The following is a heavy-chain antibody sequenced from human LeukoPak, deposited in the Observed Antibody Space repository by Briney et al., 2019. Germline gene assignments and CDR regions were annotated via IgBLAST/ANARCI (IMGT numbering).Heavy chain of an antibody. CDR3: AKDGLHGGSIRSDY. D-gene: IGHD3-16*01. CDR2: ISDGGGST. CDR1: GFTFSSYA. Sequence: PGGSLRLSCAASGFTFSSYAMSWVRQAPGKGLEWVSVISDGGGSTYYADSVKGRFTISRDNSKNTLYLHMNSLRAEDTAVYYCAKDGLHGGSIRSDYWGQGTLVTVSS. V-gene: IGHV3-23*01. J-gene: IGHJ4*02.